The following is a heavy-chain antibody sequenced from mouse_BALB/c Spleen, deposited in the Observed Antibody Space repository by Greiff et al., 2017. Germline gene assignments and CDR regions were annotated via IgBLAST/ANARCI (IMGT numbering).Heavy chain of an antibody. J-gene: IGHJ2*01. Sequence: QVQLQQPGAELVKPGASVKLSCKASGYTFTSYWMHWVKQRPGQGLEWIGEINPSNGRTNYNEKFKSKATLTVDKSSSTAYMQLSSLTSEDSAVYYCARSYDGYYVPTYWGQGTTLTVSS. D-gene: IGHD2-3*01. CDR3: ARSYDGYYVPTY. V-gene: IGHV1S81*02. CDR2: INPSNGRT. CDR1: GYTFTSYW.